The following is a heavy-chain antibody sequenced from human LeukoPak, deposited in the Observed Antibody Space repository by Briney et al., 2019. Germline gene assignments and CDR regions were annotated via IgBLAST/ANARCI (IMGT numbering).Heavy chain of an antibody. CDR1: GFTFSSYW. Sequence: GSLRLSCAASGFTFSSYWMSWVRQAPGKGLEWVANIKQDGSEKYYVDSVKGRFTISRDNAKNSLYLQMNSLRAEDTAVYYCARLGGGHSSSWYDDFDIWGQGTMVTVSS. V-gene: IGHV3-7*01. CDR3: ARLGGGHSSSWYDDFDI. J-gene: IGHJ3*02. D-gene: IGHD6-13*01. CDR2: IKQDGSEK.